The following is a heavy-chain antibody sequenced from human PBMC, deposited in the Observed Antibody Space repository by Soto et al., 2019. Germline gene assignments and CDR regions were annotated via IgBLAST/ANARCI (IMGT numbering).Heavy chain of an antibody. V-gene: IGHV1-3*01. J-gene: IGHJ5*02. CDR1: GYTFSSYA. Sequence: QVQLVQSGAEVKKPGASVKVSCKASGYTFSSYAVQWVRQAPGQSLEWIGWIHAGNGDTKYSQKFHGRVTLTRDTPANTAYMVRSSLGSEDTALYYWARVPRYTSVIVEVPAVMFDDWFVPWGRGTRVTVAS. CDR2: IHAGNGDT. D-gene: IGHD2-2*01. CDR3: ARVPRYTSVIVEVPAVMFDDWFVP.